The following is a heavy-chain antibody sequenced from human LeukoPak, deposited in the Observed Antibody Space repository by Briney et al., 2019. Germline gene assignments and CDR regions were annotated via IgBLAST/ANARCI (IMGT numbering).Heavy chain of an antibody. CDR1: GFTFSVYG. J-gene: IGHJ4*02. Sequence: GGSLRLSCAASGFTFSVYGMHWVRQAPGKGLEWVSIIYSDGSAYYADSVKGRFTISRDNSKNTLYLQMNSLRAEDTAVYYCARDPSYGSGSYLYWGQGTLVTVSS. CDR2: IYSDGSA. D-gene: IGHD3-10*01. V-gene: IGHV3-53*01. CDR3: ARDPSYGSGSYLY.